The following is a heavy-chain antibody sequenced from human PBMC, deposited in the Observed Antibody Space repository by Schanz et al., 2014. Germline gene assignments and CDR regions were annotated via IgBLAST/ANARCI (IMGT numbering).Heavy chain of an antibody. J-gene: IGHJ4*02. CDR2: IDADGNST. CDR3: AREKRRTEVVLDH. CDR1: GFTFSNYW. V-gene: IGHV3-74*01. Sequence: EVQLVESGGGLVQPGGSLRLSCAASGFTFSNYWIHWVRQAPGKGLVWVSRIDADGNSTSYADSVKGRFTISRDNAKNSLYLQMNSLRAEDTAVYYCAREKRRTEVVLDHWGQGTLVTVS.